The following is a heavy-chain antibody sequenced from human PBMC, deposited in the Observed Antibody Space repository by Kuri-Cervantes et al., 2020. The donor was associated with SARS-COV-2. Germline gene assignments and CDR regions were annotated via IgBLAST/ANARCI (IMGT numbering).Heavy chain of an antibody. CDR1: GGSIGSGDYY. D-gene: IGHD4-11*01. CDR2: IYFSGST. Sequence: LRLSCTVSGGSIGSGDYYWSWIRQPPGKGLEWIGYIYFSGSTYYNPSLKSRVTISLDTSKKQFSLKLSSVTAADTAVYYCARTSHYDQYFDYWGQGTLVTVSS. V-gene: IGHV4-30-4*08. J-gene: IGHJ4*02. CDR3: ARTSHYDQYFDY.